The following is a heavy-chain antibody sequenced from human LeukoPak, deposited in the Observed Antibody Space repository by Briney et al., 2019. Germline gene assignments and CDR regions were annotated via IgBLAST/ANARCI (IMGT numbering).Heavy chain of an antibody. CDR1: GGSISSYY. D-gene: IGHD4-23*01. CDR3: ARVQAYGGKGYFDY. Sequence: SETLSLTCTVSGGSISSYYWSWIRQPPGKGLEWIGYIYYSGSTNYNPSLKSRVTISVDTSKNQFSLKLSSVAAADTAVYYCARVQAYGGKGYFDYWGQGTLVTVSS. CDR2: IYYSGST. V-gene: IGHV4-59*01. J-gene: IGHJ4*02.